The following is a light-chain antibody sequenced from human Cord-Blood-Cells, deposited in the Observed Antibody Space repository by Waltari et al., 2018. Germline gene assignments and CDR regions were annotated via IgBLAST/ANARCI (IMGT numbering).Light chain of an antibody. CDR1: SLRSYY. CDR3: NSRDSSGNHPNWV. J-gene: IGLJ3*02. CDR2: GKN. V-gene: IGLV3-19*01. Sequence: SSELTQDPAVSVALGQTVRITCQGDSLRSYYASWYTQKPGQAPVLVIYGKNNRPSGIPDRFSGSSSGNTASLTITGAQAEDEADYYCNSRDSSGNHPNWVFGGGTKLTVL.